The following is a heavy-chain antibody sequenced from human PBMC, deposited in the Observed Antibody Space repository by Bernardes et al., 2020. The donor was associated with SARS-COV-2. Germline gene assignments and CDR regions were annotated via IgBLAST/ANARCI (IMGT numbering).Heavy chain of an antibody. CDR1: GFSLSTSGVG. V-gene: IGHV2-5*01. J-gene: IGHJ6*02. CDR2: IYLNDDK. Sequence: SGPTLVKPTQTLTLTCTFSGFSLSTSGVGVAWIRQPPGKALAWLAVIYLNDDKRYSPSLKSRLTITKDTSKKQVVLTMTNMDPVDTATYFCAHDTRQYYYRGLDVWGQGTKVTVSS. CDR3: AHDTRQYYYRGLDV.